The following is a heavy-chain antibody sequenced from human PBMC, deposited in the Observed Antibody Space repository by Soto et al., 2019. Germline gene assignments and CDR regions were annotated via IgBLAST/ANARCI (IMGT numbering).Heavy chain of an antibody. CDR1: GFTFDDYA. CDR2: ISWNSGNI. J-gene: IGHJ4*02. V-gene: IGHV3-9*01. CDR3: VRSKGGYSYGTPFDY. D-gene: IGHD5-18*01. Sequence: GGSLGLSFAASGFTFDDYALHWVRQVLGKGLEWVSSISWNSGNIGYADSVKGRFTTSRDNAKNSLYLQMNSLRPEDTALYYCVRSKGGYSYGTPFDYWGQGTLVTVSS.